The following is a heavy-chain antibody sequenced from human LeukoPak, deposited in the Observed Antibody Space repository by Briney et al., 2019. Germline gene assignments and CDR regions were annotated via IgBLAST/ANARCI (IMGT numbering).Heavy chain of an antibody. D-gene: IGHD6-19*01. J-gene: IGHJ4*02. Sequence: SETLSLTCTVSGGSISSSSYYWGWIRQPPGKGLEWIGSIYYSGSTYYNPSLKSRVTISIDTSKNQFSLKLNSVTAADTAVYYCARKYSSGWYAEGWFDYWGQGTLVTVSS. CDR1: GGSISSSSYY. CDR2: IYYSGST. V-gene: IGHV4-39*07. CDR3: ARKYSSGWYAEGWFDY.